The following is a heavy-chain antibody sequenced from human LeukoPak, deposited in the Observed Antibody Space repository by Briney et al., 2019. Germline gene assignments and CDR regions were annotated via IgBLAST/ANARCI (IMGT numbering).Heavy chain of an antibody. CDR2: ISYDGSNK. CDR1: GFTFSSYA. V-gene: IGHV3-30-3*01. D-gene: IGHD3-16*02. Sequence: GGSLRLSCAASGFTFSSYAMHWVRQAPGKGLEWMAVISYDGSNKYYADSVKGRFTISRDNAKNSLYLQMNSLRDEDTAVYYCARDQYYDYVWGSYRYWSFDYWGQGTLVTVSS. J-gene: IGHJ4*02. CDR3: ARDQYYDYVWGSYRYWSFDY.